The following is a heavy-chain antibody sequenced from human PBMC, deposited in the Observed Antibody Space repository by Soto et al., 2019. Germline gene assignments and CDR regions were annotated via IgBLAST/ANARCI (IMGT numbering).Heavy chain of an antibody. CDR3: ARDLRVVVPAAELDAFDI. D-gene: IGHD2-2*01. CDR2: ISSSSSYI. V-gene: IGHV3-21*01. Sequence: GGSLRLSCAASGFTFSSYSMNWVRQAPGKGLEWVSSISSSSSYIYYADSVKGRFTISRDNAKNSLYLQMNSLRAEDTAVYYCARDLRVVVPAAELDAFDIWGQGTMVTVSS. CDR1: GFTFSSYS. J-gene: IGHJ3*02.